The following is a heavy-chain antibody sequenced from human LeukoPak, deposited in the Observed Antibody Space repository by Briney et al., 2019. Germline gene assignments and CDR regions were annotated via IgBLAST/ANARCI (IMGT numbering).Heavy chain of an antibody. CDR2: INPNSGGT. Sequence: ASVKVSCKASGYTFTGYYMHWVRQAPGQGLEWMGWINPNSGGTNYAQKFQGRVTMTRDTSISTAYMELSRLRSDDTAVYYCARDEGYGSGSYYNDYYYCYYMDVWGKGTTVTVSS. D-gene: IGHD3-10*01. CDR3: ARDEGYGSGSYYNDYYYCYYMDV. J-gene: IGHJ6*03. CDR1: GYTFTGYY. V-gene: IGHV1-2*02.